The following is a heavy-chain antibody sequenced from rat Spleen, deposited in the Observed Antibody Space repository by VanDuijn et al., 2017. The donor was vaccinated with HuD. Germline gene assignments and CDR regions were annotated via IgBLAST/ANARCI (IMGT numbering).Heavy chain of an antibody. V-gene: IGHV5-25*01. CDR3: VRQDTSGYSNWFAY. D-gene: IGHD4-3*01. J-gene: IGHJ3*01. Sequence: EVQLVESDGGLVQPGRSLKLSCAASGFTFSDYYMAWVRQAPTKGLEWVTSISPSGGATYYRDSVKGRFTVSRDNAKNTLYLQLDSLRSEDTATYYCVRQDTSGYSNWFAYWGQGTLVTVSS. CDR2: ISPSGGAT. CDR1: GFTFSDYY.